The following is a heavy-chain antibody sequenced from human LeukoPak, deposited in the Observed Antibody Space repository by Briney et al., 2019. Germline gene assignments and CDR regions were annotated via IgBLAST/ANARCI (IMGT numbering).Heavy chain of an antibody. D-gene: IGHD2-8*02. CDR1: GGSVSSGGYY. J-gene: IGHJ6*03. CDR2: IYYSGNT. V-gene: IGHV4-31*03. Sequence: SQTLSLTCTVSGGSVSSGGYYWSWIRQHPGKGLEWIGNIYYSGNTYYNPSLESRLTISLDTSTNQFSLKLGSVTAADTAVYYCATTGYYYYVDVWGKGTTVTVSS. CDR3: ATTGYYYYVDV.